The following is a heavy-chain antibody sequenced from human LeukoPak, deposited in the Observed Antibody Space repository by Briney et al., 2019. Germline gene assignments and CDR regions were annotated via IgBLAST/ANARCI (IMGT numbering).Heavy chain of an antibody. D-gene: IGHD2-21*01. CDR2: IGGSGFNT. Sequence: GGSLRLSCVASGFTFTGYAMSWVRQAPGKGLEWVSSIGGSGFNTHYADSVKGRFSISRDTSTNTLYLEMNSLRADDSALYYCAKDNFGLVPYCFDSWGQGTLVTVSS. V-gene: IGHV3-23*01. J-gene: IGHJ4*02. CDR3: AKDNFGLVPYCFDS. CDR1: GFTFTGYA.